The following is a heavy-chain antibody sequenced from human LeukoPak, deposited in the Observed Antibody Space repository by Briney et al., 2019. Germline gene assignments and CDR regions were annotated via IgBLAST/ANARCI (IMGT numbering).Heavy chain of an antibody. D-gene: IGHD6-19*01. V-gene: IGHV3-21*01. CDR1: GFTFSSYS. CDR3: ARDLASSGWFPNDY. J-gene: IGHJ4*02. Sequence: KPGGSLRLSCAASGFTFSSYSMNWVRQAPGKGLEWVSSISSSSSYIYHADSVKGRFTISRDNAKNSLYLQMNSLRAEDTAVYYCARDLASSGWFPNDYWGQGTLVTVSS. CDR2: ISSSSSYI.